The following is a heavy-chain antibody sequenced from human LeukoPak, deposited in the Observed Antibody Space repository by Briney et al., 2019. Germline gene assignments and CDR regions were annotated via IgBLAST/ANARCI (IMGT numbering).Heavy chain of an antibody. V-gene: IGHV1-18*01. CDR2: ISAYNGNT. Sequence: ASVKVSCKASGYTFTSYGISWVRQAPGQGLEWMGWISAYNGNTNYAQKLQGRVTMTTDTSTYTAYMELRSLRSDDTAIYYCARDVAAAGRDNWFDPWGQGTLVTVSS. CDR3: ARDVAAAGRDNWFDP. J-gene: IGHJ5*02. D-gene: IGHD6-13*01. CDR1: GYTFTSYG.